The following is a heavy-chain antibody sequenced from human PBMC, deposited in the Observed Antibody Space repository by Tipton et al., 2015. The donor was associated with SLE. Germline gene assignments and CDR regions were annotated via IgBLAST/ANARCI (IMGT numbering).Heavy chain of an antibody. V-gene: IGHV4-39*07. CDR3: AREWGDAFDI. CDR2: IYYSGSI. Sequence: TLSLTCTVSGGSISSSSYYWGWVRQPPGKGLEWIGSIYYSGSISCNPSLKSRVTISVDTSKNQFSLKLSSVTAADTAVYYCAREWGDAFDIWGQGTMVTVSS. J-gene: IGHJ3*02. CDR1: GGSISSSSYY. D-gene: IGHD3-16*01.